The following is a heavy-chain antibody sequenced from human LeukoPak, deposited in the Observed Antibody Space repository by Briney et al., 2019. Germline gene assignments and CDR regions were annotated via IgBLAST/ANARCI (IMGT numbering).Heavy chain of an antibody. CDR3: ASQDSSGYPYYFDY. CDR2: IYSGGST. CDR1: GFTFSNYC. J-gene: IGHJ4*02. Sequence: GGSLRLSCATSGFTFSNYCMSWVRQAPGKGLEWVSVIYSGGSTYYADSVKGRFTISRDNSKNTLYLQMNSLRAEDTAVYYCASQDSSGYPYYFDYWGQGTLVTVSS. V-gene: IGHV3-53*01. D-gene: IGHD3-22*01.